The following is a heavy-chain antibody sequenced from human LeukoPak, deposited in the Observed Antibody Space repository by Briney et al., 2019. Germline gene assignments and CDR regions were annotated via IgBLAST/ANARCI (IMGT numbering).Heavy chain of an antibody. CDR3: AKLWGPYIVSGRYYFDY. V-gene: IGHV3-30*02. CDR1: EFIVSINY. CDR2: IRYDGSNK. Sequence: GGSLRLSCAASEFIVSINYMTWVRQAPGKGLEWVAFIRYDGSNKYYADSVKGRFTISRDNSKNTLYLQMNSLRAEDTAVYYCAKLWGPYIVSGRYYFDYWGQGTLVTVSS. D-gene: IGHD6-19*01. J-gene: IGHJ4*02.